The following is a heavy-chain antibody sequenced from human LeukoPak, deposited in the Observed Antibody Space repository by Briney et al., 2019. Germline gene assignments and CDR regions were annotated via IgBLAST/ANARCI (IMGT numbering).Heavy chain of an antibody. D-gene: IGHD2-2*01. Sequence: SETLSLTCTVSGGSISSYYWSWIRQPPGKGLEWIGEINHSGSTNYNPSLKSRVTISVDTSKNQFSLKLSSVTAADTAVYYCAREKTVVVPAAIWFDYYYMDVWGKGTTVTISS. CDR3: AREKTVVVPAAIWFDYYYMDV. V-gene: IGHV4-59*12. CDR1: GGSISSYY. CDR2: INHSGST. J-gene: IGHJ6*03.